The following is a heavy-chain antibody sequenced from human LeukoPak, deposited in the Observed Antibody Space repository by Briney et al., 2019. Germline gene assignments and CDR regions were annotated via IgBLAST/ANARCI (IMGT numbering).Heavy chain of an antibody. J-gene: IGHJ4*02. CDR3: ARDYVWGSSESDY. CDR1: GFTLSSYE. Sequence: PGGSLRLFCAASGFTLSSYEMNWVRQAPGKGLEWVSYISSSGSTIYYADSVKGRFTISRDNAKNSLYLQMNSLRVEDTAIYYCARDYVWGSSESDYWGQGTLVTVSS. D-gene: IGHD7-27*01. CDR2: ISSSGSTI. V-gene: IGHV3-48*03.